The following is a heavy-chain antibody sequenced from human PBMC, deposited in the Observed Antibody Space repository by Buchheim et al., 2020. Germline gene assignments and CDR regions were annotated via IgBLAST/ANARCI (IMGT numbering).Heavy chain of an antibody. D-gene: IGHD2-2*01. CDR3: AREYCSSTSCSYFDY. V-gene: IGHV3-48*03. Sequence: EVQLVESGGGLVQPGGSLRLSCAASGFTFSSYEMNWVRQAPGKGLEWVSYIRSSGSTTYYADSVKGRFTISRDNAKNSLYLRMNSLRAEDTAFYYCAREYCSSTSCSYFDYWGQGTL. CDR1: GFTFSSYE. CDR2: IRSSGSTT. J-gene: IGHJ4*02.